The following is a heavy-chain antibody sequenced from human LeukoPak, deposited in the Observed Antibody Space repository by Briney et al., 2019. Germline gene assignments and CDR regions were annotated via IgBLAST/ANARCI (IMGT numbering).Heavy chain of an antibody. J-gene: IGHJ1*01. CDR3: AKAGYYGFQH. D-gene: IGHD2/OR15-2a*01. Sequence: SETLSLTCAVYGGSFSGYYWSWIRQPPGKGLEWIGEINHSGSTNYNPSLKSRVTISVDTSKNQFSLKLSSVTAADTAVYYCAKAGYYGFQHWGQGTLVTVSS. V-gene: IGHV4-34*01. CDR1: GGSFSGYY. CDR2: INHSGST.